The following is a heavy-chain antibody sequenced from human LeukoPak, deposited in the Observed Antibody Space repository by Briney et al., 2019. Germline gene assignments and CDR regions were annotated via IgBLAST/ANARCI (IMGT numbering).Heavy chain of an antibody. J-gene: IGHJ3*02. Sequence: GGSLRLSCAASGFTLSNAWMSWVRQAPGKGLEWVSIIYGGGSVFYADSVKGRFTISRDNSKNTLYLQMNSLRGEDTAVYYCARGGSYLSAFDIWGQGTMVTVSS. CDR2: IYGGGSV. CDR1: GFTLSNAW. V-gene: IGHV3-53*01. CDR3: ARGGSYLSAFDI. D-gene: IGHD1-26*01.